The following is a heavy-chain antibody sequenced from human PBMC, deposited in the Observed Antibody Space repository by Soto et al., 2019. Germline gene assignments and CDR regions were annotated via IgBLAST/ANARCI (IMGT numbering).Heavy chain of an antibody. CDR2: ISGSGGNT. V-gene: IGHV3-23*01. CDR1: GFTFSNYD. CDR3: AKLPY. Sequence: EVQLLESGGGLVQPGGSLRFSCAASGFTFSNYDMRWVRQAPGKGLEWVSTISGSGGNTYYADSVKGRFTISRDNSKNTLYLQMNGRSAEDTAVYYCAKLPYWGQGTLVTVSS. J-gene: IGHJ4*02.